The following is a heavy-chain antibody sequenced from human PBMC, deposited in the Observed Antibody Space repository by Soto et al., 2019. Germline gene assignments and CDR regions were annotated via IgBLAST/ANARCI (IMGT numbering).Heavy chain of an antibody. D-gene: IGHD3-9*01. Sequence: SLRLSCAASGFTFSSYAMHWVRQAPGKGLEWVAVISYDGSNKYYADSVKGRFTISRDNSKNTLYLQMNSLRAEDTAVYYCARDGVNYDILTGPDAFDIWGQGTMVTVSS. V-gene: IGHV3-30-3*01. CDR1: GFTFSSYA. CDR2: ISYDGSNK. CDR3: ARDGVNYDILTGPDAFDI. J-gene: IGHJ3*02.